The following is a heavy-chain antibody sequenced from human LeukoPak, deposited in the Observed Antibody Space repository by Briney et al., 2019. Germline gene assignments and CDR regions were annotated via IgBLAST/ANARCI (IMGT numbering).Heavy chain of an antibody. J-gene: IGHJ4*02. CDR3: ATPPYYEGSGSYGLY. D-gene: IGHD3-22*01. Sequence: GESLKISCQGSGYSFNTYWIGWVRQMPGKGLEWMGIIHPTDSDTRYSPSFQGQVTISADKSIRTTYLQWSSLKTSDTAMYYCATPPYYEGSGSYGLYWGQGTLVSASS. CDR1: GYSFNTYW. CDR2: IHPTDSDT. V-gene: IGHV5-51*01.